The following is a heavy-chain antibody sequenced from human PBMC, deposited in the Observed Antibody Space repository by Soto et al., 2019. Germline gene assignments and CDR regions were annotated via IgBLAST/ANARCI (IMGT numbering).Heavy chain of an antibody. J-gene: IGHJ5*02. CDR3: ARDWHPRFDP. CDR1: GYSFSSYG. Sequence: QVQLVQSGPEVKKPGASVKVSCKASGYSFSSYGITWVRQAPGQGLEWMGWISPSSGETNYAQKFQGRVTVTTDTSTTTTYLELRSLKSDATAVYYCARDWHPRFDPWCPGTLVTVSS. CDR2: ISPSSGET. V-gene: IGHV1-18*01.